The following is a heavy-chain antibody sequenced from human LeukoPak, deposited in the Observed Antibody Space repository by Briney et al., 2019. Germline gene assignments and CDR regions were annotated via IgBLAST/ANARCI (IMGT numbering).Heavy chain of an antibody. V-gene: IGHV4-39*07. CDR2: IYYHENT. CDR3: ARDGQEVGYCSSTSCYYYYYYMDV. Sequence: SETLSLTCTVSGGPISSSSDYWGWIRQAPGKGLEWIGSIYYHENTYYNSSLKSRVTISVDTSKNQFSLKLSSVTAADTAVYYCARDGQEVGYCSSTSCYYYYYYMDVWGKGTTVTISS. J-gene: IGHJ6*03. CDR1: GGPISSSSDY. D-gene: IGHD2-2*01.